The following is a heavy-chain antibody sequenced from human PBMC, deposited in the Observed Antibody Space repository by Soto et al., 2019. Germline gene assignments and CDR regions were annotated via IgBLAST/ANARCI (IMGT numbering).Heavy chain of an antibody. J-gene: IGHJ4*02. V-gene: IGHV1-3*01. CDR2: INAANGDT. Sequence: QVQLVQSGAELKNPGASVKVSCKASGYIFTNYPIHWVRQAPGQRLEWMGWINAANGDTGYSQNFQGRVTFTRDTSASTVYVEMSSLTSEDTAIYYCARKDYYGSGCYYFDYWGQGTLVTVSS. CDR1: GYIFTNYP. CDR3: ARKDYYGSGCYYFDY. D-gene: IGHD3-10*01.